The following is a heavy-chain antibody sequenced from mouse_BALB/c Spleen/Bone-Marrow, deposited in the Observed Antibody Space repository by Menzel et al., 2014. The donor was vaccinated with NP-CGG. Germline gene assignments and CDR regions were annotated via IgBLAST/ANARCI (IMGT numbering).Heavy chain of an antibody. J-gene: IGHJ3*01. CDR3: AGGRFAY. CDR1: GCTFXNYW. Sequence: QVQLKQSGAELAKPGASVKMSCKASGCTFXNYWMHWVKQRPGQGLEWIGYIYPSTGYTEYNQKFKDKATLTSDKSSSTAYMQLSSLTSKDSAVYYCAGGRFAYWGQGTLVTVSA. CDR2: IYPSTGYT. V-gene: IGHV1-7*01. D-gene: IGHD1-1*02.